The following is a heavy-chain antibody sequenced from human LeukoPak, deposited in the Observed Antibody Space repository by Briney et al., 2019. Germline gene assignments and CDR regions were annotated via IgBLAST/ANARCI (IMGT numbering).Heavy chain of an antibody. CDR3: AREEYSGMVGN. CDR2: INQDGREK. J-gene: IGHJ4*02. CDR1: GFIFRNYW. Sequence: GGSLRVSCAASGFIFRNYWMSWVRQAPGKGLEWVAIINQDGREKHYVDSVKGRFTISRDNAKNSLYLQMNSLRAEDTALYYCAREEYSGMVGNWGQGTLVTVSS. D-gene: IGHD2-8*01. V-gene: IGHV3-7*03.